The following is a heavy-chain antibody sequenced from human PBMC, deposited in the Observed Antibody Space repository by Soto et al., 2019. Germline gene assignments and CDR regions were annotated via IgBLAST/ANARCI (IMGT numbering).Heavy chain of an antibody. CDR3: ARLTFWSGYYALYWYFDL. V-gene: IGHV4-39*01. Sequence: QLQLQESGPGLVKPSETLSLTCTVSGGSISSSSYYWGWIRQPPGKGLEWIGSIYYSGSTYYNPSLKSRVTISVDTSKNQFSLKLSSVTAADTAVYYCARLTFWSGYYALYWYFDLWGRGTLVTVSS. CDR1: GGSISSSSYY. D-gene: IGHD3-3*01. CDR2: IYYSGST. J-gene: IGHJ2*01.